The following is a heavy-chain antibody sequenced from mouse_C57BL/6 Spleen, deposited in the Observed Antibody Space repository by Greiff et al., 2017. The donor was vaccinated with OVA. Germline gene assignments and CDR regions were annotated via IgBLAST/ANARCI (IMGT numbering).Heavy chain of an antibody. D-gene: IGHD3-2*02. CDR3: ARSAQATDFDY. CDR2: IDPSDSYT. V-gene: IGHV1-69*01. J-gene: IGHJ2*01. Sequence: QVQLQQPGAELVMPGASVKLSCKASGYTFTSYWMHWVKQRPGQGLEWIGEIDPSDSYTNYNQKFKGKSTLTVDKSSSTAYMQLSSLTSEDSAVYYCARSAQATDFDYWGQGTTLTVSS. CDR1: GYTFTSYW.